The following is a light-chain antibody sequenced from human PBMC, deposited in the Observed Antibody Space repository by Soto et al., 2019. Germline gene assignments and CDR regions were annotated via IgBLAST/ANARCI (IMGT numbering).Light chain of an antibody. CDR1: QSVRTK. V-gene: IGKV3-15*01. Sequence: ETVRAHSPATLSVSRGERATLSFRASQSVRTKLAWYQQKPGQAPRLLIYGASTRATGVPGRFSGSGSGTEFTLTIGSLQSEDFAVYFCQHYNNWPWTFGQGTKVDIK. CDR3: QHYNNWPWT. CDR2: GAS. J-gene: IGKJ1*01.